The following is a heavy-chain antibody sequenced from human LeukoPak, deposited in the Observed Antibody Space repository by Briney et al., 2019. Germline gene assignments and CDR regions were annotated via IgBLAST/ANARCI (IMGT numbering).Heavy chain of an antibody. CDR1: GGSISSYY. V-gene: IGHV4-59*01. D-gene: IGHD1-1*01. CDR2: IYYSGST. Sequence: SETLSLTCTVSGGSISSYYWSWIRQPPGKGLEWIGYIYYSGSTNYNPSLKSRVTISVDTSKNQFSLKLSSVTAADTAVYYCARGGGVQGKDWVDPGGEGTLVTVSS. CDR3: ARGGGVQGKDWVDP. J-gene: IGHJ5*02.